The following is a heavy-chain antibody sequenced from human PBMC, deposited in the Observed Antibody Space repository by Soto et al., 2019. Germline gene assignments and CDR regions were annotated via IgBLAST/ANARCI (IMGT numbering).Heavy chain of an antibody. CDR1: GFTFSSYG. CDR2: ISYDGSNK. CDR3: AKEDYYDSSGYYPSRY. J-gene: IGHJ4*02. V-gene: IGHV3-30*18. D-gene: IGHD3-22*01. Sequence: QVPLVESGGGVVQPGRSLRLSCAASGFTFSSYGMHWVRQAPGKGLEWVAVISYDGSNKYYADSVKGRFTISRDNSKNTLYLQMNSLRAEDTAVYYCAKEDYYDSSGYYPSRYWGQGTLVTVSS.